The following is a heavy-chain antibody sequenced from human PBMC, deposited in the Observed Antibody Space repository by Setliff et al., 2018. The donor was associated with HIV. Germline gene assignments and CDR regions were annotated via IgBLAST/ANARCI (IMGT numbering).Heavy chain of an antibody. CDR3: ARDLTRCSSTSCIYYYYGMDV. D-gene: IGHD2-2*01. J-gene: IGHJ6*02. V-gene: IGHV3-30*04. Sequence: GGSLRLSCAASGFTFSRYAMNWVRQAPGKGLEWVAVISYDGSNKYYADSVKGRFTISRDNAKNSLYLQMNSLRAEDTAVYYCARDLTRCSSTSCIYYYYGMDVWGQGTTVTVSS. CDR2: ISYDGSNK. CDR1: GFTFSRYA.